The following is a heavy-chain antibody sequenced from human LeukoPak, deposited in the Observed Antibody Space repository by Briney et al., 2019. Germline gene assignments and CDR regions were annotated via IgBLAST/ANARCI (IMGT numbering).Heavy chain of an antibody. V-gene: IGHV4-34*01. CDR2: INHSGST. CDR1: GGSFSGYY. J-gene: IGHJ4*02. D-gene: IGHD3-22*01. Sequence: PSETLSLTCAVYGGSFSGYYWSWIRQPPGKGLEWIGEINHSGSTNYNPSLKSRVTISVDTSKNQFSLKLSSVTAADTAVYYCARSIDSSGYSDYWGQGTLVTVSS. CDR3: ARSIDSSGYSDY.